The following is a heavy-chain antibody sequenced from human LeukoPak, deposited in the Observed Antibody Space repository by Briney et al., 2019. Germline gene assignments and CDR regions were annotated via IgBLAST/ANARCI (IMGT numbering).Heavy chain of an antibody. CDR1: GFTFSSYR. D-gene: IGHD6-13*01. V-gene: IGHV3-7*01. CDR2: IKQDGSEK. CDR3: ARDRQPGDY. J-gene: IGHJ4*02. Sequence: GESLRLSCAASGFTFSSYRMGWVRQAPGKGLEWVANIKQDGSEKYYVDSVKGRFTISRDNARNSLYLQMNSLRAEDTAIYYCARDRQPGDYWGQGTLVTVSS.